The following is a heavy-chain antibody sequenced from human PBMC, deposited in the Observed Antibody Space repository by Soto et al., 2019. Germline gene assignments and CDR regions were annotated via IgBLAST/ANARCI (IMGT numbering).Heavy chain of an antibody. CDR2: IIPIFATA. J-gene: IGHJ4*02. V-gene: IGHV1-69*01. D-gene: IGHD3-22*01. CDR1: GGTFSTNT. Sequence: QVQLVQSGAEVKKPGSSVKVSCKASGGTFSTNTFSWVRQAPGQGLEWMGGIIPIFATANYAQKFQGRLSITADESTSTIYMALSSLRSDDTAVYYCARQFDSDSSGYFYAYWGQGTLVTVSS. CDR3: ARQFDSDSSGYFYAY.